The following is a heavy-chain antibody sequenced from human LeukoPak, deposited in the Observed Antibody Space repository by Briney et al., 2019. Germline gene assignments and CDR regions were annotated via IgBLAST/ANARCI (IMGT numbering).Heavy chain of an antibody. Sequence: PGGSLRLSCAASGFTFSSYWMHWVRQAPGKGLVWVSRINSDGSSTSYADSVKGRFTISRDNAKNTLYLQMNSLRAEDTAVYYCARELEVVTAFHYYYGMDVWGQGTTVTVSS. V-gene: IGHV3-74*01. CDR2: INSDGSST. D-gene: IGHD2-21*02. CDR1: GFTFSSYW. CDR3: ARELEVVTAFHYYYGMDV. J-gene: IGHJ6*02.